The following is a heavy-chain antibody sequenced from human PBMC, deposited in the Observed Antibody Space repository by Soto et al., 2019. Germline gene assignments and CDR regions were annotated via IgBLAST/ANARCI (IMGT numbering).Heavy chain of an antibody. V-gene: IGHV5-10-1*01. D-gene: IGHD2-15*01. Sequence: GESLKISCKGSGHSFTSYWISWVRQMPGKGLEWMGRIDPSDSYTNYSPSFQGHVTLSADKSISTAYLQWSSLKASDTAMYYCAYSARTYGMDVWGQGATVTVSS. CDR3: AYSARTYGMDV. CDR1: GHSFTSYW. J-gene: IGHJ6*02. CDR2: IDPSDSYT.